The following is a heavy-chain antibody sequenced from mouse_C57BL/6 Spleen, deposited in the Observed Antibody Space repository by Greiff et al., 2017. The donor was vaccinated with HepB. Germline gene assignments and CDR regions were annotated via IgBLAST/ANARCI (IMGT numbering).Heavy chain of an antibody. Sequence: QLQQPGAELVKPGASVKLSCKASGYTFTSYWMHWVKQRPGQGLEWIGMIHPNSGSTNYNEKFKSKATLTVDKSSSTAYMQLSSLTSEDSAVYYCARWRYYGSSSLYYFDYWGQGTTLTVSS. CDR2: IHPNSGST. CDR3: ARWRYYGSSSLYYFDY. J-gene: IGHJ2*01. V-gene: IGHV1-64*01. CDR1: GYTFTSYW. D-gene: IGHD1-1*01.